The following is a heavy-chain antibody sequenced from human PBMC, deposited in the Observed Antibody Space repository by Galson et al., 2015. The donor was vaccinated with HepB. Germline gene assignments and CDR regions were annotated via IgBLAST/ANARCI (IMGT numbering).Heavy chain of an antibody. D-gene: IGHD3-16*01. CDR3: ARDLRGGSDY. Sequence: ETLSLTCTVSGGSISSYYWSWIRQPPGKGLEWIGYIYYSGSTNYNPSLKSRVTISVDTSKNQFSLKLSSVTAADTAVYYCARDLRGGSDYWGQGTLVTVSS. V-gene: IGHV4-59*01. J-gene: IGHJ4*02. CDR2: IYYSGST. CDR1: GGSISSYY.